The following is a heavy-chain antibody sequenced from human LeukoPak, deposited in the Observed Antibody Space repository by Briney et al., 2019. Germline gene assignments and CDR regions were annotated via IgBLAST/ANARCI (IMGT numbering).Heavy chain of an antibody. Sequence: PSQTLSLTCTVSGGSISSGGCYWSWIRQHPGKGLEWIGYIYYSGSTYYNPSLKSRVTISVDTSKNQFSLKLSSVTAADTAVYYCARDLGGYSGYDGGFDYWGQGTLVTVSS. CDR2: IYYSGST. CDR3: ARDLGGYSGYDGGFDY. J-gene: IGHJ4*02. CDR1: GGSISSGGCY. V-gene: IGHV4-31*03. D-gene: IGHD5-12*01.